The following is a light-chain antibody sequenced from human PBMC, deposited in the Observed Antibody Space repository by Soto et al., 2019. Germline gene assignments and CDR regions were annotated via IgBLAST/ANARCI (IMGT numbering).Light chain of an antibody. V-gene: IGKV3-20*01. CDR2: DAS. Sequence: EIVMTQSPATLSVSPGGRATLSCRASQSISTNHLAWYQQKPGQAPRLLIYDASRRATGIPDRFSGSGSGTDFTLTISRLEPEDFAVYYCQHCGSSPIPFGQVRLLAVK. CDR1: QSISTNH. CDR3: QHCGSSPIP. J-gene: IGKJ5*01.